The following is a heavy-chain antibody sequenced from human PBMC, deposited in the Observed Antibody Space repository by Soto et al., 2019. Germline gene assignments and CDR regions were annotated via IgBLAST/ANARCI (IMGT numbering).Heavy chain of an antibody. CDR3: ARSGIRLDSWFDP. J-gene: IGHJ5*02. V-gene: IGHV4-31*03. CDR2: IYYSGST. D-gene: IGHD3-3*02. Sequence: PSETGSLTCTVSGGSISSGGYYWSWIRQHPGKGLEWIGYIYYSGSTYYNPSLKSRVTISVDTSKNQFSLKLSSVTAADTAVYYCARSGIRLDSWFDPWGQGTLVTVSS. CDR1: GGSISSGGYY.